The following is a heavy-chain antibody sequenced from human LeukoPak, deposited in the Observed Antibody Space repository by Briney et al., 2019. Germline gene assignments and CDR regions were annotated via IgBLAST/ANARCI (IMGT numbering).Heavy chain of an antibody. D-gene: IGHD2-2*01. CDR2: IRYDGSNK. CDR1: GFSFSSYG. CDR3: AKVVVPAAKGLDY. Sequence: TGGSLRLSCAASGFSFSSYGMHWVRQAPGKGLEWVAFIRYDGSNKYYADSVKGRFTISRDNSKNTLYLQMNSLRAEDTAVYYCAKVVVPAAKGLDYWGQGTLVTVSS. V-gene: IGHV3-30*02. J-gene: IGHJ4*02.